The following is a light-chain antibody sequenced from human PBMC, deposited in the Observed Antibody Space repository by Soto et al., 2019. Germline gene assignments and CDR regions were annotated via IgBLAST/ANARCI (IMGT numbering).Light chain of an antibody. V-gene: IGKV3-20*01. CDR3: QQFSSYTLT. CDR1: QTVRNKY. J-gene: IGKJ4*01. Sequence: IVLTQSPGTLSLSPGERATLSCRASQTVRNKYLAWYQQKPGQAPRLLIYDASSRATGIPDRFSGGGSGTDGTITISRLETEDGAVYYCQQFSSYTLTFGGGTKVDI. CDR2: DAS.